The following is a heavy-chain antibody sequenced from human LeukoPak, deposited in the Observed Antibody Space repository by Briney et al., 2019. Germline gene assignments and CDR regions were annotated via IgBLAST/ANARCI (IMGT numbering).Heavy chain of an antibody. CDR1: GGSISSGSYY. CDR3: ARIKCGGDCRGYYYYYHMDV. D-gene: IGHD2-21*02. CDR2: IYTTGST. Sequence: PSETLSLTCTVSGGSISSGSYYWSCIRPPAGKGLEWIGRIYTTGSTNYNPSLKSPPTISMDTSKNQFSLKLRSVTAADTAVYYCARIKCGGDCRGYYYYYHMDVWGKGTTVTISS. J-gene: IGHJ6*03. V-gene: IGHV4-61*02.